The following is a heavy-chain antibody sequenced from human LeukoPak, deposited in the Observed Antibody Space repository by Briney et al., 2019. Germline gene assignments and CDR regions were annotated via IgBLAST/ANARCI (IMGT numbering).Heavy chain of an antibody. Sequence: WASVKVSCKASGGTFSSYAISWVRQAPGQGLEWMGRIIPILGIANYAQKFQGRVTITADKSTSTAYMELSSLRSEDTAVYYCATPGVLDAFDIWGQGTMATVSS. CDR2: IIPILGIA. V-gene: IGHV1-69*04. CDR3: ATPGVLDAFDI. J-gene: IGHJ3*02. D-gene: IGHD7-27*01. CDR1: GGTFSSYA.